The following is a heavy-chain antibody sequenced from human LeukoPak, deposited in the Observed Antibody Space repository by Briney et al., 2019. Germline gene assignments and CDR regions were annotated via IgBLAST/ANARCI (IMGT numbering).Heavy chain of an antibody. Sequence: GGSLRLSCAASGFTFSSYAMHWVRQAPGKGLEWVAVISYDGSNKYYADSVKGRFTISRDNSKNTLYLQMNSLRAEDTAVYYCARERRAVGATLDYWGQGTLVTVCS. V-gene: IGHV3-30*04. CDR1: GFTFSSYA. CDR3: ARERRAVGATLDY. J-gene: IGHJ4*02. D-gene: IGHD1-26*01. CDR2: ISYDGSNK.